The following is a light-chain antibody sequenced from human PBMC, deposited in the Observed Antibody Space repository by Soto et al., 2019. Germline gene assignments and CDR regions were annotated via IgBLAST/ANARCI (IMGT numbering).Light chain of an antibody. CDR2: GAS. Sequence: EIVMTQSPATLSVSPGERATLSCRASQSVSSNLAWYQQKPGQAPRLLIYGASTRATGIPARFSGSGSGTEFTLTISSLQSEDFAVYYGQQYNNRPATFGQGTKVEIK. CDR1: QSVSSN. V-gene: IGKV3-15*01. J-gene: IGKJ1*01. CDR3: QQYNNRPAT.